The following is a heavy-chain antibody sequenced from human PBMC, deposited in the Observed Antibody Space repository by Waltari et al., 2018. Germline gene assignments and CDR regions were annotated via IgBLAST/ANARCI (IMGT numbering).Heavy chain of an antibody. J-gene: IGHJ4*02. D-gene: IGHD6-19*01. Sequence: QVQLVESGGGVVQPGSSLRLSCAASGFTFSSYAMHWFRQAPGKGLEWGAGISEDGSNKYYADSVKGRFTISRDNSKNTLYLQMNSLRAEDTAVYYCARVVAGYDYWGQGTLVTVSS. V-gene: IGHV3-30-3*01. CDR3: ARVVAGYDY. CDR2: ISEDGSNK. CDR1: GFTFSSYA.